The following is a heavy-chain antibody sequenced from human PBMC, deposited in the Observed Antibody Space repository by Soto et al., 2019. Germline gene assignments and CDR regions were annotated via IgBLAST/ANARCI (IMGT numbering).Heavy chain of an antibody. CDR1: GYSISSGYY. J-gene: IGHJ4*02. Sequence: SETLSLTCAVSGYSISSGYYWGWIRQPPGKGLEWVGTLNHGGNTHYSPSLKSRLTMSVDTSKNQFSLKLTSVTAADTAVYYCVYYSGSYYDYWGKGNLVTVSS. V-gene: IGHV4-38-2*01. CDR2: LNHGGNT. D-gene: IGHD1-26*01. CDR3: VYYSGSYYDY.